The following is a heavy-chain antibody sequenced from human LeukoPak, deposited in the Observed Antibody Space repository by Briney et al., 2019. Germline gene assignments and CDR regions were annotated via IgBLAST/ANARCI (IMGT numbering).Heavy chain of an antibody. CDR3: ARRNYEILTGYSDAYYFDY. CDR2: INAGNGNT. J-gene: IGHJ4*02. V-gene: IGHV1-3*01. Sequence: ASVKVSCKASGYTFTSYAMHWVRQAPGQRLEWMGWINAGNGNTKYSQKFQGRVTITRDTSASTAYMELSSLRSEDTAVYYCARRNYEILTGYSDAYYFDYWGQGTLVTVSS. D-gene: IGHD3-9*01. CDR1: GYTFTSYA.